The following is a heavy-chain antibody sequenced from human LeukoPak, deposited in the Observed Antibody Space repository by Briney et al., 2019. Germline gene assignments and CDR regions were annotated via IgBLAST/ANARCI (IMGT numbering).Heavy chain of an antibody. D-gene: IGHD5-18*01. V-gene: IGHV4-39*01. J-gene: IGHJ4*02. Sequence: AETQSLTCTFTGGSISSSNFYWGRIRQPPGKGLEWIGTISYSGSTYYNPSPKSRVTISVDTSKNQFSLKLSSVTAADMAVYYCARSRGRSYGSWGQGTLVTVSS. CDR1: GGSISSSNFY. CDR2: ISYSGST. CDR3: ARSRGRSYGS.